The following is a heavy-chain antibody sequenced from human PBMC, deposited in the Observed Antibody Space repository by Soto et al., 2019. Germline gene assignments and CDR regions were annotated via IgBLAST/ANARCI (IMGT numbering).Heavy chain of an antibody. D-gene: IGHD5-12*01. V-gene: IGHV1-58*01. J-gene: IGHJ4*02. CDR1: GFTFTSSA. CDR3: AAGPPRRDGYLRFDY. Sequence: QMQLVQSGPEVKKPGTSVKVSCKASGFTFTSSAVQWVRQARGQRLAWIGWIVVGSGNTNYAQKFQERVTITRDMSTSTAYMELSSLRSEDTAVYYCAAGPPRRDGYLRFDYWGQGTLVTVSS. CDR2: IVVGSGNT.